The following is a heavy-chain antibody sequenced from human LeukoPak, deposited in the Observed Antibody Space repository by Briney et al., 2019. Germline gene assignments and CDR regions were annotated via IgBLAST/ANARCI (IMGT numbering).Heavy chain of an antibody. CDR2: IIPILGIA. CDR1: GGTFTSYA. V-gene: IGHV1-69*04. D-gene: IGHD6-6*01. Sequence: SVKVSCKASGGTFTSYAISWVRQAPGQGLEWMGRIIPILGIANYAQKFQGRGTITADKSTSTAYMELSSLRSEDTAVYYCASDGEAARLFDYWGQGTLVTVSS. J-gene: IGHJ4*02. CDR3: ASDGEAARLFDY.